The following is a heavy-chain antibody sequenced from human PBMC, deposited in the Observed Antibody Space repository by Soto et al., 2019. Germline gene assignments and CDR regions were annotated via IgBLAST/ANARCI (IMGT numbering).Heavy chain of an antibody. Sequence: GALRLSCAASGFTFSNYAMSWVRQAPGKGLEWVSLISGSGYTTHYADSVKGRFTISRDNSKSTLYLQMNSLRAEDTAVYYCAKDPILTGLFSFDSWGQGTLVTVSS. D-gene: IGHD3-9*01. J-gene: IGHJ4*02. CDR3: AKDPILTGLFSFDS. V-gene: IGHV3-23*01. CDR1: GFTFSNYA. CDR2: ISGSGYTT.